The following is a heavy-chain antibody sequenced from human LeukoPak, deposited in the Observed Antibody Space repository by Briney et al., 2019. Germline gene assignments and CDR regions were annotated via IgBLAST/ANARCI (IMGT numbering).Heavy chain of an antibody. D-gene: IGHD6-6*01. CDR1: GFSLSGYG. V-gene: IGHV3-30-3*01. CDR2: ILYDGSKK. CDR3: ARVRAAHYYDY. Sequence: PGRSLRLSCAASGFSLSGYGMHWVRQAPGKGLEWVAVILYDGSKKYYADSVKGRFTISRDNPKNTQYLEMNSLKAEDTAVYYCARVRAAHYYDYWGQGTLVTVSS. J-gene: IGHJ4*02.